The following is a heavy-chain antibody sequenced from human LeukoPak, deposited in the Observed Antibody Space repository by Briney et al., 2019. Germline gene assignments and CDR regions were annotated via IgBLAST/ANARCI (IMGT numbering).Heavy chain of an antibody. Sequence: TGGSLRLSCALSGITLSNYGMTWVRQAPGKGREWVAGISDSGGSTNYADSVKGRFTISRDNPKNTLYLQMNSLRAEDTAVYFCAKRGVVIRVILVGFHKEAYYFDSWGQGALVTVSS. CDR2: ISDSGGST. D-gene: IGHD3-22*01. CDR3: AKRGVVIRVILVGFHKEAYYFDS. CDR1: GITLSNYG. V-gene: IGHV3-23*01. J-gene: IGHJ4*02.